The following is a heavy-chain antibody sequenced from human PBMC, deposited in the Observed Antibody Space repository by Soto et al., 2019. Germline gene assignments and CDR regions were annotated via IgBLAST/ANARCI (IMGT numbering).Heavy chain of an antibody. J-gene: IGHJ4*02. CDR2: ISSNGGST. D-gene: IGHD2-15*01. V-gene: IGHV3-64*01. CDR1: GFTFSSYA. Sequence: EVQLVESGGGLVQPGGSLRLSCAASGFTFSSYAMHWVRQAPGKGLEYVSAISSNGGSTYYANSVKGRFTISRDNSKNTVYLQMGSLRAEDMAVYYGARGIIYGSGGSCYLDYWGQGTLVTVSS. CDR3: ARGIIYGSGGSCYLDY.